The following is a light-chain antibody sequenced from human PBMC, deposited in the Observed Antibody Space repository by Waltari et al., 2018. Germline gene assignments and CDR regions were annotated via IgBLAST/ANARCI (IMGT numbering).Light chain of an antibody. CDR1: HGSSSW. Sequence: DIQMTKSPSPLSASVGDKVTTTCRASHGSSSWLAWYHQKPGKAPKLLIYAASSFQSGVPSRFSGSSSATDYNLTIISLQPEDFSTYYCQQGYNTPWTFGQGTRVEIK. V-gene: IGKV1-12*01. CDR3: QQGYNTPWT. CDR2: AAS. J-gene: IGKJ1*01.